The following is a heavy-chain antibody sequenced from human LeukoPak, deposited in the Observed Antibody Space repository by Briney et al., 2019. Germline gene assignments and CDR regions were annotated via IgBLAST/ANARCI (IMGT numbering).Heavy chain of an antibody. J-gene: IGHJ6*03. CDR1: GGSISSYY. CDR3: ARGAKGPRIMDV. Sequence: SETLSLTCTVSGGSISSYYWSWIRQPPGKGLEWIGYIYYSGSTNYNPSLKSRVTISVDTSKNQFSLKLSSVTAADTAVYYCARGAKGPRIMDVWGKGTTVTVSS. D-gene: IGHD1-26*01. CDR2: IYYSGST. V-gene: IGHV4-59*01.